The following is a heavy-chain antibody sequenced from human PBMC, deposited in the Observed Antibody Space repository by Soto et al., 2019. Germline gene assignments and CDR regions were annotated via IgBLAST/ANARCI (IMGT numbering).Heavy chain of an antibody. CDR2: IDPSDSYT. CDR1: GYSFTSYW. D-gene: IGHD5-18*01. CDR3: ARQDTAMVYPSHDAFDI. Sequence: SLKISCKGSGYSFTSYWISWVRQMPGKGLEWMGRIDPSDSYTNYSPSFQGHVTISADKSISTAYLQWSSLKASDTAMYYCARQDTAMVYPSHDAFDIWGQGTMVTVSS. V-gene: IGHV5-10-1*01. J-gene: IGHJ3*02.